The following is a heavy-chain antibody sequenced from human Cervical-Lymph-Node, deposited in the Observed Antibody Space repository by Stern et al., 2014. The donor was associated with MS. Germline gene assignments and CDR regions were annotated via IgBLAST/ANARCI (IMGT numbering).Heavy chain of an antibody. CDR1: GYTFNRYY. CDR3: ARDAHGDSFDY. J-gene: IGHJ4*02. CDR2: INPSGGST. V-gene: IGHV1-46*02. Sequence: QLVQSGAEVTKPGASVKLSCEASGYTFNRYYIHWVRQAPGQGLEWMGMINPSGGSTNYAQKFQDRVTMTRDTSTSTVYMGLSSLRSDDTATYYCARDAHGDSFDYWGQGSLVTVSS. D-gene: IGHD4-17*01.